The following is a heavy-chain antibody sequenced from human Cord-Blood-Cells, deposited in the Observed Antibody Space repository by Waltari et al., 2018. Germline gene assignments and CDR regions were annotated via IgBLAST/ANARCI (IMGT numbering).Heavy chain of an antibody. CDR3: ARGTYCSSTSCYGPSFDY. J-gene: IGHJ4*02. V-gene: IGHV3-30-3*01. Sequence: QVQLVESGGGVVQPGRSLRLSCAASGFTFSSYAMHWVRQDPGKGLEWVAVISYDGSNKYYADSVKGRFTISRDNSKNTLYLQMNSLRAEDTAVYYCARGTYCSSTSCYGPSFDYWGQGTLVTVSS. D-gene: IGHD2-2*01. CDR2: ISYDGSNK. CDR1: GFTFSSYA.